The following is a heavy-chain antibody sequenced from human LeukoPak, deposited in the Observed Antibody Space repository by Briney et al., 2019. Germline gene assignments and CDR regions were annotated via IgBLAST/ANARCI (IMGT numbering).Heavy chain of an antibody. CDR3: ATDRIQLWLLGY. V-gene: IGHV1-24*01. CDR2: FDPEDGET. Sequence: ASVKVSCKVSGYTLTELSMHWVRQAPGKGLEWMGGFDPEDGETIYAQKFQGRVTMTEDTSTDTAYMELSSLRSEDTAVYYCATDRIQLWLLGYWGQGTLVTVSS. CDR1: GYTLTELS. J-gene: IGHJ4*02. D-gene: IGHD5-18*01.